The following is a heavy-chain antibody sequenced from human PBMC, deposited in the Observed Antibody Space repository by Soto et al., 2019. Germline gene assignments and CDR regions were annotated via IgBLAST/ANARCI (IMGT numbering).Heavy chain of an antibody. Sequence: PGGSLRLSCAASGFTFSCYSMNWVRQAPGKGLEWVSSISSSSSYIYYADSVKGRFTISRDNAKNSLYLQMNSLRAEDTAVYYCARDKGSSWYHWFDPWGQGTLVTVSS. CDR1: GFTFSCYS. V-gene: IGHV3-21*01. CDR2: ISSSSSYI. D-gene: IGHD6-13*01. J-gene: IGHJ5*02. CDR3: ARDKGSSWYHWFDP.